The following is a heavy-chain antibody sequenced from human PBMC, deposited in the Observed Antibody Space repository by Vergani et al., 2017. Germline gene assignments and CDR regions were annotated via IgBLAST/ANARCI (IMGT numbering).Heavy chain of an antibody. Sequence: EVELVQSGPEMRKPGESLKISCKGSEYSFGNYWIGWVRLMPGKGLEWMGIIYPAESDTRYSPSFQGQVTITADKSISTAFLQWDSLKASDTALYYCARHTTYTDSWGQGTLVTVSS. CDR3: ARHTTYTDS. V-gene: IGHV5-51*01. D-gene: IGHD1-1*01. CDR2: IYPAESDT. J-gene: IGHJ4*02. CDR1: EYSFGNYW.